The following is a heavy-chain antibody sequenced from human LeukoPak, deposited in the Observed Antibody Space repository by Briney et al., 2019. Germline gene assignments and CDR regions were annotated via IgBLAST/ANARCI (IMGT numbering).Heavy chain of an antibody. CDR1: GGSISSGGYY. Sequence: PSETLSLTCTVSGGSISSGGYYWSWIRQPPGKGLEWIGTLYYSGSTYYNPSLKNRVTISVDTSKNQFSLKLSSVTAADTAVYYCARSIVVVPAATPDYYGMDVWGQGTTVTVSS. CDR3: ARSIVVVPAATPDYYGMDV. J-gene: IGHJ6*02. V-gene: IGHV4-39*01. D-gene: IGHD2-2*01. CDR2: LYYSGST.